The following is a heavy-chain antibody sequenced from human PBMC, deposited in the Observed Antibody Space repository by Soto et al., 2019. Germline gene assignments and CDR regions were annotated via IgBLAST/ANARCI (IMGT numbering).Heavy chain of an antibody. CDR3: AKDRHPDDRWDFDW. J-gene: IGHJ4*02. V-gene: IGHV3-23*01. CDR1: GFTFQQYT. Sequence: EVQLLESGGDLVRPGTSLRLSCAGSGFTFQQYTMSWVRQAPGEGLEWVSSIYGSAARKFYADSVKGRFTISRDNSRNTVYLQMNNLRVEDTAVYYCAKDRHPDDRWDFDWWGRGTRVTVSS. CDR2: IYGSAARK. D-gene: IGHD3-3*01.